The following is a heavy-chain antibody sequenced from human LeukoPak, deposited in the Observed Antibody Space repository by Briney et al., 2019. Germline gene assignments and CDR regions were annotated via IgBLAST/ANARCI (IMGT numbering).Heavy chain of an antibody. CDR3: AKNGAWSLEY. CDR2: IYYSGST. V-gene: IGHV4-59*12. Sequence: PSGTLSLTCTVSGGSISSYYWSWIRQPPGRGLEWIGYIYYSGSTNYNPSLKSRVTISVDTSMNQFSLKLSSVTAADTAVYYCAKNGAWSLEYWGQGILVTVSS. D-gene: IGHD1-26*01. CDR1: GGSISSYY. J-gene: IGHJ4*02.